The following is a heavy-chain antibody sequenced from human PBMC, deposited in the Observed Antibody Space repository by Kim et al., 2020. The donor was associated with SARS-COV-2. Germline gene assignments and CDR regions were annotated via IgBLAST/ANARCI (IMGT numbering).Heavy chain of an antibody. J-gene: IGHJ4*02. D-gene: IGHD3-10*01. V-gene: IGHV3-23*01. CDR3: AKGQIWFGEPPLFDY. Sequence: DSVKGRFTISRDNSKNTLYLQMNSLRAEDTAVYYCAKGQIWFGEPPLFDYWGQGTLVTVSS.